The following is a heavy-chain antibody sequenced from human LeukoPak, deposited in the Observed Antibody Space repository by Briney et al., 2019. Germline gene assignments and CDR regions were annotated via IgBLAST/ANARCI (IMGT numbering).Heavy chain of an antibody. CDR1: GFTFSNYW. J-gene: IGHJ4*02. Sequence: PGGSLRLSCAASGFTFSNYWMHWVRQAPGKGLAWVSRINSDESLTTYADSVKGRFTISRDNAKNTLYLQMNSLRAEDTAVYYCARRYCSGGTCYFDYRGQGTLVTVSS. CDR3: ARRYCSGGTCYFDY. D-gene: IGHD2-15*01. V-gene: IGHV3-74*03. CDR2: INSDESLT.